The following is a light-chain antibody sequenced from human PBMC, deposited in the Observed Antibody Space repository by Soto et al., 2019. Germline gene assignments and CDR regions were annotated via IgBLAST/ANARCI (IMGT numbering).Light chain of an antibody. CDR1: QSLSTS. CDR2: AAS. Sequence: DSHMTQSPSSLSASVGDRVTITCRTSQSLSTSLNWYQPKAGKAPKXXIYAASTLQSGVPSRFGGSGSGTDFTLTISSLQPEDFATYYCQQLESYPSTFGGGTKVDIK. J-gene: IGKJ4*01. V-gene: IGKV1-39*01. CDR3: QQLESYPST.